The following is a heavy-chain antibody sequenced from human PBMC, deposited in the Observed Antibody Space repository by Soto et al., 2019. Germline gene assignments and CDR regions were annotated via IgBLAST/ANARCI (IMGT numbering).Heavy chain of an antibody. J-gene: IGHJ3*02. CDR2: IYYSGST. CDR1: GGSISSGGYY. CDR3: ARATPDIVVVVAATPSEAFDI. Sequence: QVQLQESGPGLVKPSQTLSLTCTVSGGSISSGGYYWSWIRQHPGKGLEWIGYIYYSGSTYYNPSLKSRVTISVDTSTNQFSLKLSSVTAADTAVYYCARATPDIVVVVAATPSEAFDIWGQGTMVTVSS. V-gene: IGHV4-31*03. D-gene: IGHD2-15*01.